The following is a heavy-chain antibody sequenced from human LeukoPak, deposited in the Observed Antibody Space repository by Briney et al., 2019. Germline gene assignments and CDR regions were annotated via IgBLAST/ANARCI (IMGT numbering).Heavy chain of an antibody. D-gene: IGHD6-6*01. Sequence: PSETLSLTCTVSGGSISIYYWNWIRQPAGKRLEWIGRIFTSGITNYNPSLKSRVTMSVDTSKNQFSLKLSSVTAADTAVYYCARGVPVWGSSSLDAFDIWGQGTMVTVSS. J-gene: IGHJ3*02. V-gene: IGHV4-4*07. CDR1: GGSISIYY. CDR2: IFTSGIT. CDR3: ARGVPVWGSSSLDAFDI.